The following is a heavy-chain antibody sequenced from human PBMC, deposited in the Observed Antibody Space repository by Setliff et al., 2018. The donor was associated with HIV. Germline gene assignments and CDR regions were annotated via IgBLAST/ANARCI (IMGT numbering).Heavy chain of an antibody. D-gene: IGHD3-22*01. V-gene: IGHV4-39*01. Sequence: SSETLSLTCTVSGGSISSTTYWGWIRQSPGAGLEWIGNINFSGDTYNNPSLKGRVTISLGSSKNQFSLNLTSVTAADTAVYYCARQEAGYYFDSSGYYFDYWGLGTLVTVSS. CDR1: GGSISSTTY. CDR2: INFSGDT. J-gene: IGHJ4*02. CDR3: ARQEAGYYFDSSGYYFDY.